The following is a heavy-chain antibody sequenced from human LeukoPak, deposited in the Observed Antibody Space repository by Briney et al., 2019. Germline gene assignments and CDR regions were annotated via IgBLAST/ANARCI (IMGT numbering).Heavy chain of an antibody. Sequence: LRLSCAASGFTVSSNSMSWVRQPPGKGLEWIGEINHSGSTNYNPSLKSRVTISVDTSKNQFSLKLSSVTAADTAVYYCARWQYWDTGGYFDYWGQGTLVTVSS. D-gene: IGHD2-8*02. J-gene: IGHJ4*02. CDR3: ARWQYWDTGGYFDY. CDR2: INHSGST. V-gene: IGHV4-34*09. CDR1: GFTVSSNS.